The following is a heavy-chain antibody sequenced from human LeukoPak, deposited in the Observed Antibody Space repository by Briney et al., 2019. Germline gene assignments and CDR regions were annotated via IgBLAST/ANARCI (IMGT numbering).Heavy chain of an antibody. V-gene: IGHV4-59*01. CDR1: GGSISSYY. CDR2: IYYSGST. D-gene: IGHD3-9*01. J-gene: IGHJ3*02. Sequence: PSETLSLTCTVSGGSISSYYWSWIRQPPGKGLEWIGYIYYSGSTNYNPSLKSRVTISVGTSKNQFSLKLSSVTAADTAVYYCARGVLRYFDWLFLGAFDIWGQGTMVTVSS. CDR3: ARGVLRYFDWLFLGAFDI.